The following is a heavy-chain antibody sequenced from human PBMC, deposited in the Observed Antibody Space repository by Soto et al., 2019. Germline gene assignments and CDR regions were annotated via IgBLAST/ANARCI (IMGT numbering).Heavy chain of an antibody. CDR3: ARRRGVVQDGMDV. D-gene: IGHD3-3*01. Sequence: QLQLQESGPGLVKPSETLSLTCTVSGGSIRSSSSYWDWIGQPPGKGLEWIGSIYYSGSTYYNPSLKSRVIISMDKSKNQFSLNVSSVTAADTAVYYCARRRGVVQDGMDVWGQGTTVIVSS. CDR1: GGSIRSSSSY. V-gene: IGHV4-39*01. J-gene: IGHJ6*02. CDR2: IYYSGST.